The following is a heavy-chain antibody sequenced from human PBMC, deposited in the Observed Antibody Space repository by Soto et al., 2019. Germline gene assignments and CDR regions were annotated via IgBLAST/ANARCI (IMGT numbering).Heavy chain of an antibody. CDR3: ARDGAGDGGFGF. CDR2: IYSGGST. V-gene: IGHV3-53*01. Sequence: EVQLVESGGGLIQPGGSLRLSCAASGFTVSSNYMSWVRQPPGKGLEWVSVIYSGGSTYYADSVKGRFTISRDNSKNTMCLQMNSPRAEDTAVYFCARDGAGDGGFGFWGQGTLVTVSS. J-gene: IGHJ4*02. CDR1: GFTVSSNY. D-gene: IGHD7-27*01.